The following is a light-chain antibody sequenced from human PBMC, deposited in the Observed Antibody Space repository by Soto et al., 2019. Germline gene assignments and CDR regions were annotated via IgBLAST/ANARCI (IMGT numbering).Light chain of an antibody. CDR3: LQNDSLWT. CDR1: QSISYR. Sequence: DIQMTQSPSTLSASVGDRVTITCRASQSISYRLAWYQQKPGKAPKLLIYKASSLESGVPSRFSGSGSGTEFTLTISSLQPDDFVSYFCLQNDSLWTFGQGTKVEIK. CDR2: KAS. J-gene: IGKJ1*01. V-gene: IGKV1-5*03.